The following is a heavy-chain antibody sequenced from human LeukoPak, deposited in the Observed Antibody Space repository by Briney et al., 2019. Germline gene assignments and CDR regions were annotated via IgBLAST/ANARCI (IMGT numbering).Heavy chain of an antibody. V-gene: IGHV1-18*01. CDR1: GYTFTNYG. CDR2: ISVYNGNT. Sequence: VASVKVSCKASGYTFTNYGISWVRQAPGQGLEWMGWISVYNGNTNYAQKLQGRVTMTTDTSTSTAYMELSSLRAEDTAVYYCARDRLLEDRDYYYYYYMDVWGKGTTVTVSS. D-gene: IGHD1-1*01. CDR3: ARDRLLEDRDYYYYYYMDV. J-gene: IGHJ6*03.